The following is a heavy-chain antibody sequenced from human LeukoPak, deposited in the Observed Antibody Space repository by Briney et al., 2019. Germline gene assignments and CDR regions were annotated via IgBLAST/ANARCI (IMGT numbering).Heavy chain of an antibody. Sequence: SVKVSCKASGGTFSSYAISWVRQAPGQGLEWMGGIIPIFGTADYAQKFQGRVTITADESTSTAYMELSSLRSEDTAVYYCATKYYYDSSGYYAQVDYWGQGTLVTVSS. CDR1: GGTFSSYA. J-gene: IGHJ4*02. V-gene: IGHV1-69*13. CDR2: IIPIFGTA. CDR3: ATKYYYDSSGYYAQVDY. D-gene: IGHD3-22*01.